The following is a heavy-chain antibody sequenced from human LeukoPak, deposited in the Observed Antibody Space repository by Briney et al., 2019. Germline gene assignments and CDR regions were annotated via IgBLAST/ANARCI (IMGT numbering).Heavy chain of an antibody. D-gene: IGHD3-22*01. CDR2: ISYDGSNK. CDR1: GFTFSSYG. CDR3: ARDWLAGNPYHAFDL. J-gene: IGHJ3*01. Sequence: PGGSLRLSCAASGFTFSSYGMHWVRQAPGKGLEWVAVISYDGSNKYYADSVKVRFTISRDNSKNTLYLQMNSLRAEDTAVYYCARDWLAGNPYHAFDLWGKGTMVTVSS. V-gene: IGHV3-30*03.